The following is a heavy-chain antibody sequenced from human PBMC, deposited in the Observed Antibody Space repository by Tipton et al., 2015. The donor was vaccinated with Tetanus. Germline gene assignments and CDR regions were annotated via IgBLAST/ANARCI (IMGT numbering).Heavy chain of an antibody. D-gene: IGHD6-13*01. V-gene: IGHV3-9*01. CDR3: AKNKDFIAAGSAWFDP. Sequence: SLRLSCVASGSTFENFGVHWVRQAPGKGLEWVSGISAQSHDVAYADSVKGRFTISRDNNKNSLYLEMKSLRREDTAFYYCAKNKDFIAAGSAWFDPWGQGTLVTVSS. CDR1: GSTFENFG. CDR2: ISAQSHDV. J-gene: IGHJ5*02.